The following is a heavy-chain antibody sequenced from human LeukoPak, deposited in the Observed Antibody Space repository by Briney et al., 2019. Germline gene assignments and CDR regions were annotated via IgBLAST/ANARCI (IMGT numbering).Heavy chain of an antibody. V-gene: IGHV3-9*01. D-gene: IGHD3-22*01. CDR3: AKASRGYYDSSGLIDY. CDR1: GFTFDDYA. CDR2: ISWNSGSI. Sequence: GRFLRLSCAASGFTFDDYAMHWVRQAPGKGLEWVSGISWNSGSIGYADSVKGRFTISRDNAKNSLYLQMNSLRAEDTALYYCAKASRGYYDSSGLIDYWGQGTLVTVSS. J-gene: IGHJ4*02.